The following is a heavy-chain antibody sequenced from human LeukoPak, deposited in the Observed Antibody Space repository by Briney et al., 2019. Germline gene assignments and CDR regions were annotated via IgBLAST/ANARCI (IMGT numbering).Heavy chain of an antibody. V-gene: IGHV1-18*01. CDR3: ARDRYYGSGTNYYYYGMDV. CDR1: GYTFTSYG. D-gene: IGHD3-10*01. CDR2: ISAYNGNT. Sequence: ASVKVSCKASGYTFTSYGISWVRQAPGQGLEWMGWISAYNGNTNYAQKLQGRVTMTTDTSTSTAYMELRSLRSDDTAVYYFARDRYYGSGTNYYYYGMDVWGQGTTVTVSS. J-gene: IGHJ6*02.